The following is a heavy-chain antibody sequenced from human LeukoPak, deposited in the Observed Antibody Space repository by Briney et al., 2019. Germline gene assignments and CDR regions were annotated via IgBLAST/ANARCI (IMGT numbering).Heavy chain of an antibody. CDR1: GGSISSYY. D-gene: IGHD4-17*01. V-gene: IGHV4-59*01. Sequence: SETLSLTCTVSGGSISSYYWSWIRQPPGKGLEWIGYIYHTGSTNYSPSLKSRVTISIDTSKNQFSLKLNSVTAADTAVYYCARGGDYGDLRYFDYWGQGTLVTVSS. J-gene: IGHJ4*02. CDR2: IYHTGST. CDR3: ARGGDYGDLRYFDY.